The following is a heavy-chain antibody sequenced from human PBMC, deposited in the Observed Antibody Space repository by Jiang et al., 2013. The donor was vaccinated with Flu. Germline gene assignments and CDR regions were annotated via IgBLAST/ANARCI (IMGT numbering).Heavy chain of an antibody. Sequence: VQLLESGGGLVQPGGSLRLSCAASGFTFRSYSMNWVRQAPGKGLEWISYISSSSSTIYYADSVKGRFTISRDNAKNSLYLQMNSLRAEDTAVYYCARGLLLIDDYWGQGTLVTVSS. D-gene: IGHD2-8*01. CDR1: GFTFRSYS. CDR2: ISSSSSTI. V-gene: IGHV3-48*01. CDR3: ARGLLLIDDY. J-gene: IGHJ4*02.